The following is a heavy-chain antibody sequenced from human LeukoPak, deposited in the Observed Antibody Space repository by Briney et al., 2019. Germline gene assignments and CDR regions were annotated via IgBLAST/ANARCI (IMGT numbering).Heavy chain of an antibody. D-gene: IGHD3-3*01. CDR1: GFTFSMYA. CDR3: ARSPRDFWSGYLGY. V-gene: IGHV3-64*01. CDR2: ISSDGSST. J-gene: IGHJ4*02. Sequence: GGSLRLSCAASGFTFSMYAMHWVRQAPGKGLEYVSAISSDGSSTYYANSVKGRFTIPRDTSKNTLYLQMGSLRADDMAVYYCARSPRDFWSGYLGYWGQGTLVTASS.